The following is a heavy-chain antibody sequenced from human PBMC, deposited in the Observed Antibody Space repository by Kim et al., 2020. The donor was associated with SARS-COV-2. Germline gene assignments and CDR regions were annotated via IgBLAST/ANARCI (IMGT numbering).Heavy chain of an antibody. V-gene: IGHV4-61*02. CDR2: IHVTVSP. Sequence: SETLSLTCTVSGGSLSSGGYYWSWIRQTAGKELEWIGRIHVTVSPNYNPSLKSRVSMSIDTSKNVFSLKLNSVTAADTAVYYCARDHSNDYWPRNGMDVWGQGTTVTVSS. D-gene: IGHD4-17*01. CDR1: GGSLSSGGYY. CDR3: ARDHSNDYWPRNGMDV. J-gene: IGHJ6*02.